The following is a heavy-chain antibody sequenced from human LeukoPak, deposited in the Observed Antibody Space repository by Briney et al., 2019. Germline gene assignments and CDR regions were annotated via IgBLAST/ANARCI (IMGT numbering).Heavy chain of an antibody. CDR3: ARWYYHDSSAYYFPGDY. J-gene: IGHJ4*02. CDR1: AGTFSSYA. V-gene: IGHV1-69*05. D-gene: IGHD3-22*01. CDR2: IIPIFGTA. Sequence: GASVNVSCKVSAGTFSSYASSWVRQAPAQGLDWMGGIIPIFGTANYAQKLQGRVTMTTDTSTSTAYMELRCLRSDDTAVYYCARWYYHDSSAYYFPGDYWGQGTLVTVSS.